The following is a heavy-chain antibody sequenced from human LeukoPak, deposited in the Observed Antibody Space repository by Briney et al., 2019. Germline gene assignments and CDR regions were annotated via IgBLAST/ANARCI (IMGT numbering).Heavy chain of an antibody. D-gene: IGHD3-22*01. CDR2: ISAYNGNT. J-gene: IGHJ4*02. CDR3: ARDGTNYYDSGGYYYVNFDY. CDR1: GYTFTSYG. V-gene: IGHV1-18*01. Sequence: ASVKVSCKASGYTFTSYGISWVRQAPGQGLEWMGWISAYNGNTNYAQKLQGRVTMTTDTSTSTAYMELSSLRSEDTAVYYCARDGTNYYDSGGYYYVNFDYWGQGTLVTVSS.